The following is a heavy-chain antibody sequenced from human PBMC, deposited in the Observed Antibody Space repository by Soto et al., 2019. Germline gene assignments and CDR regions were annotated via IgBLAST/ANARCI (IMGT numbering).Heavy chain of an antibody. J-gene: IGHJ4*02. V-gene: IGHV3-23*01. CDR3: AGKKGILGYCSGGSCPYYFDY. CDR1: GFTFSSYA. Sequence: EVQLLESGGGLVQPGGSLRLSCAASGFTFSSYAMSWVRQAPGKGLEWVSAISGSGGSTYYADSVKGRFTISRDNSQNTLYLQLSSLRAEDTAVYYCAGKKGILGYCSGGSCPYYFDYWGQGTLVTVSS. CDR2: ISGSGGST. D-gene: IGHD2-15*01.